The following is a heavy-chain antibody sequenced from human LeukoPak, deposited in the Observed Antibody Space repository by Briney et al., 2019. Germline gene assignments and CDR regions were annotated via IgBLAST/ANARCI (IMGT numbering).Heavy chain of an antibody. CDR3: AKGIVATATETLDY. CDR1: GFTFSSYA. V-gene: IGHV3-23*01. D-gene: IGHD5-12*01. J-gene: IGHJ4*02. Sequence: GGSLRLSCAASGFTFSSYAMSWVRQAPGKGLEWVSAISGSGGSTYYADSVRGRFTISRDNYKNTLYLQMNSLRAEDTAVYYCAKGIVATATETLDYWGQGTLVTVSS. CDR2: ISGSGGST.